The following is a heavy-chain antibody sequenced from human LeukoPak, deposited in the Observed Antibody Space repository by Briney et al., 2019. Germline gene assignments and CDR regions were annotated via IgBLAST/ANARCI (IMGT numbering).Heavy chain of an antibody. Sequence: SETLSLTCTVSGGSISSGDYYWSWIRQPPGKGLEWIGYIYYSGNTYYNPSLKSRVTISVDTSKNQFSLKLSSVTAADTAVYYCARAIYSGYRSDAFDIWGQGTMVTVSS. CDR1: GGSISSGDYY. J-gene: IGHJ3*02. D-gene: IGHD5-12*01. V-gene: IGHV4-30-4*01. CDR3: ARAIYSGYRSDAFDI. CDR2: IYYSGNT.